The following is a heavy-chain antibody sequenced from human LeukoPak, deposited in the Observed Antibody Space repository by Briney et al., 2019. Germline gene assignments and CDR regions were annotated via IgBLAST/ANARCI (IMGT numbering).Heavy chain of an antibody. CDR3: ARDGRYYDILTGYHHNWFDP. Sequence: SETLSLTCAVCVGTFSGHYWSWIRQAPGKGLEWIGEIDHTGKSNYKSALKSRVTSAVDTSKNQFSLSLESVTAADTAVYYCARDGRYYDILTGYHHNWFDPWGQGTLVTVSS. J-gene: IGHJ5*02. V-gene: IGHV4-34*01. CDR2: IDHTGKS. D-gene: IGHD3-9*01. CDR1: VGTFSGHY.